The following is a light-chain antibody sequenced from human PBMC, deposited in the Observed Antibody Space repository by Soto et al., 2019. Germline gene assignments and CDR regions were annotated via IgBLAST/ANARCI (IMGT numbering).Light chain of an antibody. CDR2: AAS. CDR3: QQYNNWPAIT. Sequence: EIVLTQSPGTLSLSPGERATLSCRASQSVSSSDLAWYQQKFGQAPRLLIYAASTRATGIPARFSGSGSGTEFTLTISSLQSEDFAVYYCQQYNNWPAITFGQGTRLEIK. CDR1: QSVSSSD. V-gene: IGKV3-15*01. J-gene: IGKJ5*01.